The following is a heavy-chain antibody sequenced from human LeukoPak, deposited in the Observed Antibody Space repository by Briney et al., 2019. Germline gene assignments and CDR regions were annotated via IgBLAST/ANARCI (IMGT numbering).Heavy chain of an antibody. CDR1: GGSISSYY. J-gene: IGHJ4*02. CDR2: MYYSGST. Sequence: SETLSLTCTVSGGSISSYYWSWIQQPPGKGLEWIAYMYYSGSTNYNPSLKSRVTISVDMSKNQFSLKLSSVTAADTAVYYCAGTGAARGVIHWGQGTLVTVSS. D-gene: IGHD3-10*01. CDR3: AGTGAARGVIH. V-gene: IGHV4-59*01.